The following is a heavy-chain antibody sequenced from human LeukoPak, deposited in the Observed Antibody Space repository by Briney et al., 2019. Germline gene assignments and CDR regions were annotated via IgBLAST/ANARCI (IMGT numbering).Heavy chain of an antibody. V-gene: IGHV5-51*01. D-gene: IGHD5-24*01. CDR2: IYPGNSDT. J-gene: IGHJ5*02. CDR1: SDCSFSNW. CDR3: ARHTGSLQFHPWFDP. Sequence: GGSLKILCSASSDCSFSNWIRNVRRMAAKSRQWMVIIYPGNSDTRYSAYFQAEVTISADKYVNTAYLQWSSLKASNTAMYYCARHTGSLQFHPWFDPWGQGTLVPVSP.